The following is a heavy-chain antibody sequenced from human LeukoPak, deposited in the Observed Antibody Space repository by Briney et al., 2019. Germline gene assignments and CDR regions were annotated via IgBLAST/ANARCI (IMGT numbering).Heavy chain of an antibody. D-gene: IGHD4-17*01. V-gene: IGHV4-59*01. CDR3: ATCRDEFGDYGFTS. CDR2: IYNSGST. J-gene: IGHJ5*02. CDR1: GFTFSDYW. Sequence: PGGSLRLSCAASGFTFSDYWMSWVRQAPGKGLEWNGYIYNSGSTKYNPSLKSRVTISVDTSKNLFSLKLTSVTAADTAVYYCATCRDEFGDYGFTSWGQGTLVTVSS.